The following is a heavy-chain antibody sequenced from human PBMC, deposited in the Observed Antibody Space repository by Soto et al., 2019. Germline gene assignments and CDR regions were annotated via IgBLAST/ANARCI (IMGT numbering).Heavy chain of an antibody. J-gene: IGHJ6*02. V-gene: IGHV1-24*01. Sequence: QVQLIQSGAEVKKPGASVKVSCKVSGYSLTESSMHWVRQAPGKGLEWMGGFDPEDGEKIYAQKFQGRVTRTEDTSTNTAYIDLSSLRSEDTAVYYCATSTTAALRYYYFLMDVWGQGTTVTVSS. CDR1: GYSLTESS. D-gene: IGHD2-21*02. CDR2: FDPEDGEK. CDR3: ATSTTAALRYYYFLMDV.